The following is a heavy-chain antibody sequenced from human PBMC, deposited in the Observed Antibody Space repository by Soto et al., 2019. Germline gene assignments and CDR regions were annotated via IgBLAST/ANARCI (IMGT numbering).Heavy chain of an antibody. D-gene: IGHD2-2*01. CDR3: ARGRRDIVVVPAAKNIYYYYMDV. V-gene: IGHV3-23*01. CDR2: ISGSGGST. Sequence: GGSLRLSCAASGFTFSSYAMSWVRQAPGKGLEWVSAISGSGGSTYYADSVKGRFTISRDNSKNTLYLQMNSLRAEDTAVYYCARGRRDIVVVPAAKNIYYYYMDVWGKGTTVTVSS. CDR1: GFTFSSYA. J-gene: IGHJ6*03.